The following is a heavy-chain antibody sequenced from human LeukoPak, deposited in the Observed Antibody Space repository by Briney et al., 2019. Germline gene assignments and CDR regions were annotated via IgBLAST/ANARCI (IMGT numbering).Heavy chain of an antibody. J-gene: IGHJ4*02. CDR3: ARDTSSGYLYFDY. Sequence: GGSLRLSCAASGFTFSSYSMNWVRQAPGKGLEWVSSISSSNSYIYYADSVKGRFTISRDNAKNSLYLQMNSLRAEDTAVYYCARDTSSGYLYFDYWGQGTLVTVSS. D-gene: IGHD3-22*01. V-gene: IGHV3-21*01. CDR2: ISSSNSYI. CDR1: GFTFSSYS.